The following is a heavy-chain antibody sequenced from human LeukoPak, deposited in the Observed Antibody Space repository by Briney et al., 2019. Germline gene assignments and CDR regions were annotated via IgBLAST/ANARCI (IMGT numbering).Heavy chain of an antibody. V-gene: IGHV4-34*01. Sequence: PSETLSLTCAVYGGSFSGYYWSWIRQPPGKGLEWIGEINHSGSTNYNPSLKSRVTISIDTSKNQFSLKLNSVTAADTAVYYCARKSWLTSDFDYWGQGTLVTVSS. J-gene: IGHJ4*02. D-gene: IGHD3-9*01. CDR2: INHSGST. CDR1: GGSFSGYY. CDR3: ARKSWLTSDFDY.